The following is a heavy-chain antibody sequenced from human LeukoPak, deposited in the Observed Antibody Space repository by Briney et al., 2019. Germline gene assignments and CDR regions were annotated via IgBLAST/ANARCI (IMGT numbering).Heavy chain of an antibody. CDR1: GGSISSYY. D-gene: IGHD1-26*01. CDR2: IYTSGST. Sequence: SETLSLTCTVSGGSISSYYWSWIRQPAEKGLEWIGRIYTSGSTNYNPSLKSRVTISVDTSKNHFSLKLSSVTAADTAVYYCAKYVTSGMYYFDYWGQGTLVTVSS. V-gene: IGHV4-4*07. CDR3: AKYVTSGMYYFDY. J-gene: IGHJ4*02.